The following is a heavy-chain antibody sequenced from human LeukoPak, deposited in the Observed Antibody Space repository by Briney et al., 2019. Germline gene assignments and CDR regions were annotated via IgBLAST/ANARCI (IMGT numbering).Heavy chain of an antibody. CDR3: ARAVALYFDY. CDR2: IYYSGST. J-gene: IGHJ4*02. V-gene: IGHV4-59*01. Sequence: SETLSLTCTVSGGSISSYYWSWIRQPPGKGLEWIGYIYYSGSTNYNPSLKSRVTISVDTSKNQFSLKLSSVTAADTAVYYCARAVALYFDYWGQGTLVTVSS. D-gene: IGHD6-19*01. CDR1: GGSISSYY.